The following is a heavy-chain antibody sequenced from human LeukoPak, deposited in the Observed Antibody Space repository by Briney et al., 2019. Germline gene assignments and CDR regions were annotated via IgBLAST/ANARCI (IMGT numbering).Heavy chain of an antibody. CDR2: IIPIFGTA. Sequence: SVKVSCNASGGTFSSYASSWVRQAPGQGLEWMGGIIPIFGTANYAQKFQGRVTITADESTSTAYMELSSLRSEDTAVYYCASLNIAAAGMVDSWGQGTLVTVSS. V-gene: IGHV1-69*13. CDR1: GGTFSSYA. D-gene: IGHD6-13*01. J-gene: IGHJ4*02. CDR3: ASLNIAAAGMVDS.